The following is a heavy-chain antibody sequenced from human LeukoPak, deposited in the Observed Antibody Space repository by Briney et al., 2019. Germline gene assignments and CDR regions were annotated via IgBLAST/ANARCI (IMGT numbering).Heavy chain of an antibody. J-gene: IGHJ4*02. CDR2: IYSGGST. V-gene: IGHV3-66*01. CDR1: GFTVSSNY. D-gene: IGHD2-21*01. Sequence: GGSLRLSCAASGFTVSSNYMSWVRQAPGKGLEWVSVIYSGGSTYYADSVKGRFTISRVNSKNTLYLQMNSLRAEDTAVYYCASSSRRHAIPFDYWGQGTLVTVSS. CDR3: ASSSRRHAIPFDY.